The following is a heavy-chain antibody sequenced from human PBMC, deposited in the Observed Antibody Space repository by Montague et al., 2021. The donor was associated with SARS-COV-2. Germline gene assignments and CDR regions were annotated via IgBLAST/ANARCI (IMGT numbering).Heavy chain of an antibody. Sequence: SLRLSCAVSGFIFSNYAMNWVRQAPGKGLEWVSRTSADGTSTHYADSVKGRFTISRDNSKDTLYLQMNGLRVEDTAIYYCARDLYGTDSMDVWGQGTTVTVSS. CDR3: ARDLYGTDSMDV. V-gene: IGHV3-23*01. D-gene: IGHD4/OR15-4a*01. CDR2: TSADGTST. J-gene: IGHJ6*02. CDR1: GFIFSNYA.